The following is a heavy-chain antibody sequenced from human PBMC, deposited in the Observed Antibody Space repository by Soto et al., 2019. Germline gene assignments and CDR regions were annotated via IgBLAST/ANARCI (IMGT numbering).Heavy chain of an antibody. V-gene: IGHV3-23*01. CDR2: ISGSGGST. D-gene: IGHD3-3*01. J-gene: IGHJ6*03. CDR3: AKAEKGGPPREHPYYDFWSGHGLVGDYYYYYMDV. Sequence: GGSLRLSCAASGFTFSSYAMSWVRQAPGKGLEWVSAISGSGGSTYYADSVKGRFTISRDNSKNTLYLQMNSLRAEDTAVYYCAKAEKGGPPREHPYYDFWSGHGLVGDYYYYYMDVWGKGTTVTVSS. CDR1: GFTFSSYA.